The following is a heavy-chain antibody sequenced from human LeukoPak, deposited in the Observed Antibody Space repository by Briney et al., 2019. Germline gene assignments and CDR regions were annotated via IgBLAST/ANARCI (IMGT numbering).Heavy chain of an antibody. CDR1: GYTFTSYY. V-gene: IGHV1-46*01. Sequence: ASVNVSCKASGYTFTSYYMHWVRQAPGQGLEWMGIINPSGGSTSYAQKFQGRVTMTRDTSTSTVYMELSSLRSEDTAVYYCAREIGPIQLHLWGSAFDYWGQGTLVTV. D-gene: IGHD5-24*01. CDR3: AREIGPIQLHLWGSAFDY. CDR2: INPSGGST. J-gene: IGHJ4*01.